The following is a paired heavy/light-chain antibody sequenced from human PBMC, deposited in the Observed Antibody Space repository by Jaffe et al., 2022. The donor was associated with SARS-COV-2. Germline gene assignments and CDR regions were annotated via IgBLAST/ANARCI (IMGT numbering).Light chain of an antibody. J-gene: IGKJ4*01. Sequence: DIVMTQSPLSLPVTPGEPASISCRSSQSLLHSNGYNYLDWYLQKPGQCPQLLIYLASNRASGVPDRFSGSGSGTDFTLKISRVEAEDVGVYYCMQALQTPLTFGGGTKVEIK. CDR1: QSLLHSNGYNY. CDR3: MQALQTPLT. CDR2: LAS. V-gene: IGKV2-28*01.
Heavy chain of an antibody. CDR3: ARSLRDWWESSEY. V-gene: IGHV3-33*01. J-gene: IGHJ4*02. CDR1: GFTLNNFD. CDR2: LRRDGSTK. D-gene: IGHD2-8*02. Sequence: QVQLVESGGGVVQPGRSLRLSCAVSGFTLNNFDMHWVRQVPGKGLEWVAILRRDGSTKYYADSVKGRFSVSGDNSKNMVYLQMSSLRPEDTALYYCARSLRDWWESSEYWGQGTLVTVSS.